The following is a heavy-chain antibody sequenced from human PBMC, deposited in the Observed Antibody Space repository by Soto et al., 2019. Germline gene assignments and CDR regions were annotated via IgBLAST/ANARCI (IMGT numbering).Heavy chain of an antibody. CDR3: SRSLNS. CDR2: INQDGSEK. Sequence: GGSLRRCWAASGFTFSTYLMDWVRQTPGKGLEWVANINQDGSEKNYVDSVKGRFTIYRDNAKNSLYLQMSSLTAEDSALYYCSRSLNSWGQGTLVTVSS. V-gene: IGHV3-7*01. J-gene: IGHJ4*02. CDR1: GFTFSTYL.